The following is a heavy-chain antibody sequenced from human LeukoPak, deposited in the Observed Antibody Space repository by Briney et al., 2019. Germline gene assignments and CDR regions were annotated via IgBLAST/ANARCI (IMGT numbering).Heavy chain of an antibody. D-gene: IGHD4-17*01. CDR2: FDPEDGET. Sequence: ASVKVSCKVSGYTLTELSMHWVRQAPGKGLEWMGGFDPEDGETIYAQKFQGRVTMTEDTSTDTAYMELSSLRSEDTAVYYCATDNDYGDYLDAFDIWGQGTMVTASS. CDR1: GYTLTELS. J-gene: IGHJ3*02. V-gene: IGHV1-24*01. CDR3: ATDNDYGDYLDAFDI.